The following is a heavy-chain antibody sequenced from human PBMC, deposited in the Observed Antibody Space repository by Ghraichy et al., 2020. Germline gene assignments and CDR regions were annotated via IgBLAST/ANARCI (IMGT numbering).Heavy chain of an antibody. J-gene: IGHJ6*02. CDR3: ARDEDIVVVPAARGAYGMDV. D-gene: IGHD2-2*01. V-gene: IGHV3-33*01. CDR2: IWYDGSNK. CDR1: GFTFSSYG. Sequence: SLRLSCAASGFTFSSYGMHWVRQAPGKGLEWVAVIWYDGSNKYYADSVKGRFTISRDNSKNTLYLQMNSLRAEDTAVYYCARDEDIVVVPAARGAYGMDVWGQGTTVTVSS.